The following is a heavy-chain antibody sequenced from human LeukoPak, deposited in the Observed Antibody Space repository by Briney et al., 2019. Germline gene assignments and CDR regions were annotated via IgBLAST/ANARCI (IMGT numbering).Heavy chain of an antibody. J-gene: IGHJ3*02. Sequence: SETLSLTCTVSGGSISSYYWSWIRQPAGKGLEWIGRIYTSGSTNYNPSLKSRVTMSVDTSKDQFSLKLSSVTAADTAVYYCLGTSGYIFGAFDIWGQGTMVTVSS. CDR1: GGSISSYY. V-gene: IGHV4-4*07. D-gene: IGHD3-3*01. CDR3: LGTSGYIFGAFDI. CDR2: IYTSGST.